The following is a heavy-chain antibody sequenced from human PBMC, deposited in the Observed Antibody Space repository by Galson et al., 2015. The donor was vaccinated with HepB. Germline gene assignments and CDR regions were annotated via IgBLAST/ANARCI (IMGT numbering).Heavy chain of an antibody. J-gene: IGHJ4*02. CDR1: GGSFSGYY. D-gene: IGHD5-18*01. Sequence: TCAVYGGSFSGYYWSWIRQPPGKGLEWIGEINHSGSTNYNPSLKSRVTISVDTSKNQFSLKLSSVTAADTAVYYCASYSYGDYWGQGTLVTVSS. CDR3: ASYSYGDY. CDR2: INHSGST. V-gene: IGHV4-34*01.